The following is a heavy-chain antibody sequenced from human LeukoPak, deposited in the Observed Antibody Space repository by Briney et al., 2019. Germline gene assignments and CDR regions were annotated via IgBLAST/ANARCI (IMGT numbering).Heavy chain of an antibody. CDR2: ISYDGSNK. Sequence: GGSLRLSCAASGFTFSSYAMHWVRQAPGKGREGVAVISYDGSNKYYADSVKGRFTISRDNSKNTLYLQMNSLRAEDTAVYYCARAAYGSGSYYFDYWGQGTLVTVSS. CDR3: ARAAYGSGSYYFDY. J-gene: IGHJ4*02. CDR1: GFTFSSYA. D-gene: IGHD3-10*01. V-gene: IGHV3-30-3*01.